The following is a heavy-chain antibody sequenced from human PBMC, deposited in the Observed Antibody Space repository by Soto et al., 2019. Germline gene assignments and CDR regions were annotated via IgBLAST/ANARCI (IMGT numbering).Heavy chain of an antibody. CDR3: ARDNILGCSGGSCYFFYYYGMDV. J-gene: IGHJ6*02. CDR2: IIGSGGST. V-gene: IGHV3-23*01. D-gene: IGHD2-15*01. Sequence: GLEXVXAIIGSGGSTYYADSVKGRFTISRDNSKNTLYLQMNSLRAEDTAVYYCARDNILGCSGGSCYFFYYYGMDVWGQGTTVTVSS.